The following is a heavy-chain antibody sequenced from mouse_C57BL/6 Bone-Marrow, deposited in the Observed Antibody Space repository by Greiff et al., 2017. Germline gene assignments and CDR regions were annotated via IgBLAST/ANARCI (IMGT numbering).Heavy chain of an antibody. J-gene: IGHJ2*01. CDR2: IHPNSGST. CDR1: GYTFTSYW. V-gene: IGHV1-64*01. D-gene: IGHD2-3*01. Sequence: QVQLQQPGAELVKPGASVKLSCKASGYTFTSYWMHWVKQRPGQGLEWIGMIHPNSGSTNYNEKFKSKATLTVDKSSSPAYMQLSSLTSEDSAVYYCARLWLLRGYWGQGTTLTVSS. CDR3: ARLWLLRGY.